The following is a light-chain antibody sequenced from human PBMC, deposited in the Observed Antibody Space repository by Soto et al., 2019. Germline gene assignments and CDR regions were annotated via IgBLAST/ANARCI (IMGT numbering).Light chain of an antibody. CDR3: QVWDSSSDHVI. J-gene: IGLJ2*01. CDR2: DGS. Sequence: SSELTQPPSVSVAPGQTASITCGGNVIGSISVHWYQQKPGQAPVLVVFDGSDRPSGIPERFSGSNSRNTATLTISRVEAGDEADYYCQVWDSSSDHVIFGGGTKLTVL. CDR1: VIGSIS. V-gene: IGLV3-21*02.